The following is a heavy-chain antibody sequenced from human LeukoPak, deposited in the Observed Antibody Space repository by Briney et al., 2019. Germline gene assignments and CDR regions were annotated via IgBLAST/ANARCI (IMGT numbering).Heavy chain of an antibody. V-gene: IGHV3-48*01. CDR1: GFSFSYSH. CDR2: ISFRSDAI. CDR3: ARDQDYYDSSGYQY. Sequence: PGGSLRLSCATSGFSFSYSHMDWVRQAPGKGLEWVSYISFRSDAIYYANSVKGRFTISRDNSKNTLYPQMNSLRAEDTAVYYCARDQDYYDSSGYQYWGQGTLVTVSS. D-gene: IGHD3-22*01. J-gene: IGHJ4*02.